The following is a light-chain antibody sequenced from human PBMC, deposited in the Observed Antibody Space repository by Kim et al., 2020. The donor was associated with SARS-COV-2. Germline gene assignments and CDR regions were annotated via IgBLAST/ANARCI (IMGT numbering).Light chain of an antibody. CDR2: SNN. CDR3: AAWDDSLNDYV. Sequence: GQRVTISCSGSSSNIGRNTVNWYQQLPGTAPKLLIYSNNQRPSGVPDRFSGSKSGTSASLAISGLQSEDEADYYCAAWDDSLNDYVFGTGTKVTVL. J-gene: IGLJ1*01. V-gene: IGLV1-44*01. CDR1: SSNIGRNT.